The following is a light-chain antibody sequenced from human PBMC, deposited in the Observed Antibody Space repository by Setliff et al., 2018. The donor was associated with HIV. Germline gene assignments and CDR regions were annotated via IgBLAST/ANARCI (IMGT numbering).Light chain of an antibody. CDR2: QAT. V-gene: IGLV2-23*01. CDR1: SSDIGRYNL. CDR3: GSNTGSNTYV. J-gene: IGLJ1*01. Sequence: QSALTQPASVSGSPGQSITISCTGTSSDIGRYNLVSWYQQYPGKAPKLMIYQATKRPSGVSNRFSGSKSGNTASLTISGLQAEDEADYYCGSNTGSNTYVFGSGTKVTVL.